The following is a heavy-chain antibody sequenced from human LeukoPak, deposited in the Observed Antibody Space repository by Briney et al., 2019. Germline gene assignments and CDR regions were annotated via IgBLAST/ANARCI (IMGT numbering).Heavy chain of an antibody. V-gene: IGHV4-34*01. Sequence: SETLSLTCAVYGGSFSGYYWSWIRQPPGKGLEWIGEINHGGSTNYNPSLKSRVTISVDTSKNQFSLKLSSVTAADTAVYYCARSYDSSGYYYAGNWFDPWGQGTLVTVSS. D-gene: IGHD3-22*01. J-gene: IGHJ5*02. CDR3: ARSYDSSGYYYAGNWFDP. CDR2: INHGGST. CDR1: GGSFSGYY.